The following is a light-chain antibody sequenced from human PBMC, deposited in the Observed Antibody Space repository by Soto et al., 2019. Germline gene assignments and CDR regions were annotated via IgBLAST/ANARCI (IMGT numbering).Light chain of an antibody. J-gene: IGKJ1*01. Sequence: DIQMTQSPSSLSVSVGDRVTITCQASQDITNYLNWYQQKPGKAPKLLIYKASTLKSGVPSRFSGSGSGTEFTLTISSLQPDDFATYYCQHYNSYSEAFGQGTKVDI. CDR3: QHYNSYSEA. CDR1: QDITNY. V-gene: IGKV1-5*03. CDR2: KAS.